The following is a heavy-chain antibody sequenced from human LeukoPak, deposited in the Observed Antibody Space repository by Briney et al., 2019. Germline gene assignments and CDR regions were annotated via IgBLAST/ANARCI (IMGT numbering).Heavy chain of an antibody. V-gene: IGHV1-18*01. Sequence: ASVKVSCKASGGTFSSYAISWVRQAPGQGLEWMGWISAYNGNTNYAQKFQGRVTMTTDTSTSTAYMELRSLRSDDTAVYYCARDSGNYYGDYGHWGQGTLVTVSS. CDR2: ISAYNGNT. D-gene: IGHD4-17*01. J-gene: IGHJ4*02. CDR3: ARDSGNYYGDYGH. CDR1: GGTFSSYA.